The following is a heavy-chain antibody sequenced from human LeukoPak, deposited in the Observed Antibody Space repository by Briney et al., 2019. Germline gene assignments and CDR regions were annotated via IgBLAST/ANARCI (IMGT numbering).Heavy chain of an antibody. CDR2: ISSSGSTI. Sequence: GGSLRLSCAASGFTFSSYNMNWVRQAPGKGLEWVSDISSSGSTIYFADSVKGRFTISRDNAKNSLYLQMNSLRDEDTAVYYCARLEYYYVSGNYYKLFDYWGQGTLVTV. J-gene: IGHJ4*02. D-gene: IGHD3-10*01. V-gene: IGHV3-48*02. CDR3: ARLEYYYVSGNYYKLFDY. CDR1: GFTFSSYN.